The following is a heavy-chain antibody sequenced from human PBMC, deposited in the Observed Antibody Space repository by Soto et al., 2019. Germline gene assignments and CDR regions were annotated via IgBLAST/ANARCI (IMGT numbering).Heavy chain of an antibody. Sequence: EVQLVESGGGLVQPGGSLRLSCAASVFTFSSYWMHWVRQAPGKGLVWVSRINTDGSSTSYADSVKGRFTISRDNAKNMVYLRMNSLRAEDTAVYYCARFRVDGDYVPWGQGILVTVSS. CDR3: ARFRVDGDYVP. CDR2: INTDGSST. V-gene: IGHV3-74*01. D-gene: IGHD4-17*01. CDR1: VFTFSSYW. J-gene: IGHJ5*02.